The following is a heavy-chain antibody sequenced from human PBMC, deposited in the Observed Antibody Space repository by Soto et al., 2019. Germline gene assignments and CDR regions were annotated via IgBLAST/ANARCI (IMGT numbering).Heavy chain of an antibody. CDR1: GGSLSGYY. V-gene: IGHV4-34*01. Sequence: SETLSLTCAVYGGSLSGYYWSWIRQPPGKGLEWIGEIKHSGRTNYNPSLKSRLTISVDTSKNQFSLKLSSVTAADTAVYYCATRDYTGYSSGWYRYYYGMDVWGQGTTVTVSS. CDR2: IKHSGRT. J-gene: IGHJ6*02. CDR3: ATRDYTGYSSGWYRYYYGMDV. D-gene: IGHD6-19*01.